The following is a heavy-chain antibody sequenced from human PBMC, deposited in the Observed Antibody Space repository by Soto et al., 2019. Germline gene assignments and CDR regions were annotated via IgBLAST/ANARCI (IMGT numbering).Heavy chain of an antibody. D-gene: IGHD1-26*01. V-gene: IGHV4-59*01. Sequence: PSETLSLTCTVSGVSISSYYWSWIRQPPGKGLEWIGYIYYSGSTNYNPSLKSRVTISVGTSKNQFSLKLSSVTAADTAVYYCAREGWYSGSYFWFDPWGQGTLVTVSS. CDR3: AREGWYSGSYFWFDP. CDR2: IYYSGST. J-gene: IGHJ5*02. CDR1: GVSISSYY.